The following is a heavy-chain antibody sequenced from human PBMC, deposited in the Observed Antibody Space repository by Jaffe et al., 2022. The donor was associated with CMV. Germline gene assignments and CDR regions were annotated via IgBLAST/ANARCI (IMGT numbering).Heavy chain of an antibody. CDR3: ARIPSRLSPSDY. CDR2: IFSNDEK. J-gene: IGHJ4*02. Sequence: QVTLKESGPVLVKPTETLTLTCTVSGFSLSNARMGVSWIRQPPGKALEWLAHIFSNDEKSYSTSLKSRLTISKDTSKSQVVLTMTNMDPVDTATYYCARIPSRLSPSDYWGQGTLVTVSS. V-gene: IGHV2-26*01. CDR1: GFSLSNARMG. D-gene: IGHD3-16*02.